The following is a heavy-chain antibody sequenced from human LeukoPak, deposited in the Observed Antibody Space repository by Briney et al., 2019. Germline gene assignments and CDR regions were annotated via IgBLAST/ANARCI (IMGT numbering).Heavy chain of an antibody. CDR1: GFTFSSYG. J-gene: IGHJ4*02. CDR3: AKYPRLRLPFFDY. D-gene: IGHD4-17*01. V-gene: IGHV3-30*18. Sequence: GGSLRLSCAASGFTFSSYGMHWVRQAPGKGLEWVAVISYDGSNKYYADSVKGRFTISRDNSKNTLYLQMNSLRAEDTAVYYCAKYPRLRLPFFDYWGQGTLVTVSS. CDR2: ISYDGSNK.